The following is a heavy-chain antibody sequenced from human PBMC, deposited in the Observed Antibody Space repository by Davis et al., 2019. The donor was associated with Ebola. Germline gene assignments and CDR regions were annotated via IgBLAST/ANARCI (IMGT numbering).Heavy chain of an antibody. CDR2: IYPGDSDT. J-gene: IGHJ4*02. CDR1: GYKFTNYW. Sequence: KVSCKTSGYKFTNYWIAWVRQKPGKGLEWMGIIYPGDSDTRYSPSFQGQVTISADKSISTAYLQWSSLKASDTAMYYCARQVATMWDFDYWGQGTLVTVSS. CDR3: ARQVATMWDFDY. V-gene: IGHV5-51*01. D-gene: IGHD5-24*01.